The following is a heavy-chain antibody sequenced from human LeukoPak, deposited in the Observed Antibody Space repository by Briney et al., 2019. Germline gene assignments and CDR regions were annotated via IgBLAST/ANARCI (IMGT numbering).Heavy chain of an antibody. J-gene: IGHJ4*02. Sequence: GGSLRLPCAVSGFSLSAFGMHWARQAPGKGLEWVSYISDRSTNIYYADSVKARLTISRDNAKNSLFLQMNSLRAEDTAVYFCVTDWPVWWGQGTLVTVSS. CDR2: ISDRSTNI. D-gene: IGHD3-16*01. CDR1: GFSLSAFG. V-gene: IGHV3-48*01. CDR3: VTDWPVW.